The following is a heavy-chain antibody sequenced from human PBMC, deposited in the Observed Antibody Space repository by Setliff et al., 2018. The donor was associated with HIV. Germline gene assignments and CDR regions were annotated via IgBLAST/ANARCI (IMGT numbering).Heavy chain of an antibody. J-gene: IGHJ3*02. Sequence: SETLSLTCIVSGASISYNTWSWIRQPPGKGLQWIGFIHHSVTTSYNPSLKSRVTISVDTSKNQFSLKLTSVTAADTAVYYCARPLTTSYNFWGDAFSIWGQGALVTVSS. V-gene: IGHV4-59*08. CDR3: ARPLTTSYNFWGDAFSI. CDR1: GASISYNT. D-gene: IGHD3-3*01. CDR2: IHHSVTT.